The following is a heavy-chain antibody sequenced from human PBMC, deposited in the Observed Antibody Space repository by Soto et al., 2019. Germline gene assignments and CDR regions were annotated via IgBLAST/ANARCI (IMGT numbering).Heavy chain of an antibody. J-gene: IGHJ5*02. CDR1: GFTFSDYY. V-gene: IGHV3-11*01. CDR3: ARDNSRDYGSGLMAWWFDP. Sequence: PGGSLRLSCAASGFTFSDYYMSWIRQAPGKGLEWVSYISSSGSTIYYADSVKGRFTISRDNAKNSLYLQMNSLRAEDTAVYYCARDNSRDYGSGLMAWWFDPWGQGTLVTVSS. CDR2: ISSSGSTI. D-gene: IGHD3-10*01.